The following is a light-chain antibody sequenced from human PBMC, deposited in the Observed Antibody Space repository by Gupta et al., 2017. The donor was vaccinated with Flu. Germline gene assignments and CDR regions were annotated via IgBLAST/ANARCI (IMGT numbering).Light chain of an antibody. CDR3: QQLNSFPALT. Sequence: DIQLTQSPSFLSASVGDRVTITCRASQGISTYLAWYQQKPGRAPKLLIYGATTLQGGVPSRFSGRGPVTEFTLTISSLQPEDFATYYCQQLNSFPALTFGGGTKVEIK. V-gene: IGKV1-9*01. J-gene: IGKJ4*01. CDR1: QGISTY. CDR2: GAT.